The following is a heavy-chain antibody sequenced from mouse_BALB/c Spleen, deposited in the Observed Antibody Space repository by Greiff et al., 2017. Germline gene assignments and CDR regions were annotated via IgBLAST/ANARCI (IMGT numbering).Heavy chain of an antibody. V-gene: IGHV3-2*02. CDR2: ISYSGST. D-gene: IGHD1-1*01. CDR3: ARDSYYCGRDYYAMDY. CDR1: GYSITSDYA. Sequence: EVQLVESGPGLVKPSQSLSLTCTVTGYSITSDYAWNWIRQFPGNKLEWMGYISYSGSTSYNTSLKSRISITRDTSKNQFFLQLNSVTTEDTATYYCARDSYYCGRDYYAMDYWGQGTTVTVSS. J-gene: IGHJ4*01.